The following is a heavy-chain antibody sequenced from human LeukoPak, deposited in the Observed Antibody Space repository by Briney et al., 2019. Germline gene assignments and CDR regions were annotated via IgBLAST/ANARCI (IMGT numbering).Heavy chain of an antibody. CDR1: GFTFSIYS. V-gene: IGHV3-48*04. J-gene: IGHJ4*02. CDR2: ISHTGSTM. CDR3: ARDRYYDSSPDY. Sequence: GGSLRLSCAASGFTFSIYSLNWVRQAPGKGLEWVSYISHTGSTMSYADSVKGRFTISRDNAKNSLYLQMNSLRAEDTAVYYCARDRYYDSSPDYWGQGTLITVSS. D-gene: IGHD3-22*01.